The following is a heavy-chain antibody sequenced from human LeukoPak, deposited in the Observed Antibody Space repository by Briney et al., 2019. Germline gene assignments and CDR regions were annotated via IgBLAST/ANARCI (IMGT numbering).Heavy chain of an antibody. J-gene: IGHJ4*02. CDR1: GYTFTGYY. CDR2: INPNSGGT. V-gene: IGHV1-2*06. Sequence: ASVKVSCKASGYTFTGYYMHWVRQAPGQGLEWMGRINPNSGGTNYAQKFQGRVTMTRDTSISTAYMELSRLRSDDTAVYHCARSPTSGWYSTTKWGQGTLVTVSS. D-gene: IGHD6-19*01. CDR3: ARSPTSGWYSTTK.